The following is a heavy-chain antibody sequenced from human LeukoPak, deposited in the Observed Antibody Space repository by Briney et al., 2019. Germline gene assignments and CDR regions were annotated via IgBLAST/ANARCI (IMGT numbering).Heavy chain of an antibody. CDR1: GFTFSGYG. CDR2: ISHDETTQ. CDR3: AKDRIIISLGDVSKH. D-gene: IGHD3-16*02. J-gene: IGHJ1*01. Sequence: PGRSLRLSCAASGFTFSGYGMHWVRQAPGKGLEWVALISHDETTQHYADSVKGRFTISRDNSKNTLYLQMNNLRVDDTSVYYCAKDRIIISLGDVSKHWGQGTLVTVSS. V-gene: IGHV3-30*18.